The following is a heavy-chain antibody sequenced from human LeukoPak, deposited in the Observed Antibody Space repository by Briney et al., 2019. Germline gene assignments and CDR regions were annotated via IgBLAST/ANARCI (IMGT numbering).Heavy chain of an antibody. V-gene: IGHV3-7*01. CDR2: IKQDGSEK. CDR1: GFTFSSYW. Sequence: AGGSLRLSCAASGFTFSSYWMSWVRQAPGKGVEGVANIKQDGSEKYYGDSVRGRFTISRENAKNSLYLQMNSLRAEDTAVYYCARGGSGSYRYYFDYWGQGTLVTVSS. CDR3: ARGGSGSYRYYFDY. J-gene: IGHJ4*02. D-gene: IGHD3-10*01.